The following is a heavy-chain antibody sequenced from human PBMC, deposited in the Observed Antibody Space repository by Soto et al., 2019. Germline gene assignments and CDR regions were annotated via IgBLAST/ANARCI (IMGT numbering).Heavy chain of an antibody. Sequence: PGGSLRLSCAASGFTFSSYAMSWVRQAPGKGLEWVSAISGSGGSTYYADSVKGRFTISRDNSKNTLYLQMNSLRAEDTAVYYCAKGQYSGYDFEPFDYWGQGTLVTVSS. CDR2: ISGSGGST. V-gene: IGHV3-23*01. D-gene: IGHD5-12*01. CDR3: AKGQYSGYDFEPFDY. J-gene: IGHJ4*02. CDR1: GFTFSSYA.